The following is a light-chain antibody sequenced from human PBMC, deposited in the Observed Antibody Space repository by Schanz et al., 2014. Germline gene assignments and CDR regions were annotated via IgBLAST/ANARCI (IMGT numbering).Light chain of an antibody. Sequence: ESVLTQSPDTLSVSPGERATLSCRASEPTATNFFAWYQKKPGQAPRLLIYGASSRATGIPDRFSGSMSGTEFTLTISRLEPEDFAVYYCQHYGSSLWTFGQGTKVEIK. V-gene: IGKV3-20*01. CDR2: GAS. CDR1: EPTATNF. CDR3: QHYGSSLWT. J-gene: IGKJ1*01.